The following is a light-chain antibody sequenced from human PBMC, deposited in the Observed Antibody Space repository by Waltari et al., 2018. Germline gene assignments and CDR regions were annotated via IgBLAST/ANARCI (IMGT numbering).Light chain of an antibody. CDR3: QQGVT. Sequence: VLTQSPATLSLSPGERATLSCRASQSIDTSLGWYQQITGQAPRLLIYDASNRATGIPPRFSGSGSGTDFSLTISSLDPEDFAVYYCQQGVTFGGGTRVEIK. J-gene: IGKJ4*01. CDR2: DAS. CDR1: QSIDTS. V-gene: IGKV3-11*01.